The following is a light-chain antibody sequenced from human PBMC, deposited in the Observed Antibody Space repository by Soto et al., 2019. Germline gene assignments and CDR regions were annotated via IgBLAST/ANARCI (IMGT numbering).Light chain of an antibody. V-gene: IGKV1-39*01. CDR2: DAS. J-gene: IGKJ2*01. Sequence: DIQMTQSPSLLSASVGVRVTITCRSNQTIRNYLNWYQQKPGKAPNLLIHDASSLQNGVPSRFSGRGFGTDFTLTINDLQVADFATYYCQHSYNTPRAFGQGTKIEI. CDR3: QHSYNTPRA. CDR1: QTIRNY.